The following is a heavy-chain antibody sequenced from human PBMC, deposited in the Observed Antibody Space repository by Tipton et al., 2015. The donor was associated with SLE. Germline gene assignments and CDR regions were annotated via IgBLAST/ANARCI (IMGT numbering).Heavy chain of an antibody. Sequence: QLVQSGAEVEQPGESLKISCKASGYNFRNYWIAWVRQMPGKGLEWMGIIYPYDSDTRYNPSFQGQVALSADKSITTAYLQWSSLKASDSAIYYCARLLPPGYNGLDVWGQGTTVTVSS. CDR3: ARLLPPGYNGLDV. V-gene: IGHV5-51*03. J-gene: IGHJ6*02. CDR1: GYNFRNYW. CDR2: IYPYDSDT.